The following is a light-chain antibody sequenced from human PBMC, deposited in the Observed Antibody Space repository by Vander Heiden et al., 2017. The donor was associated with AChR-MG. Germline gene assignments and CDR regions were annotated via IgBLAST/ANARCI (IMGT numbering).Light chain of an antibody. CDR1: SLSFYS. J-gene: IGLJ1*01. CDR3: SSRDTSVNHPYV. CDR2: GKN. Sequence: SSELTQDPAVSVALGQTVRITCQGDSLSFYSASWYQQKPGRAPLLVIYGKNNRPSGIPDRFTGSSSGNTASLTITGAQAEDEADYYCSSRDTSVNHPYVFGTGTTVTVL. V-gene: IGLV3-19*01.